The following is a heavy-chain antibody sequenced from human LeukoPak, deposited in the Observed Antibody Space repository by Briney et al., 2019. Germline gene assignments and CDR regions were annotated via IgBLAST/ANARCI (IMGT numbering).Heavy chain of an antibody. D-gene: IGHD6-19*01. CDR1: GFTVSSNY. V-gene: IGHV3-66*01. CDR3: ARADIAVVGVFDY. Sequence: GGSLRLSCAASGFTVSSNYMSWVRQAPGKGLEWVSVIYSGGSTYYADSVKGRFTISRDNSKNTLYHQMNSLRAEDTAVYYCARADIAVVGVFDYWGQGTLVTVSS. J-gene: IGHJ4*02. CDR2: IYSGGST.